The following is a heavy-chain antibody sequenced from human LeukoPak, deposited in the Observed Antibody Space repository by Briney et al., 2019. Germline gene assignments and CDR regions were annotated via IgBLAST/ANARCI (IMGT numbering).Heavy chain of an antibody. CDR3: AYRRPGYISGWDQSFFDN. Sequence: SGPTLVNPTQTLTLTCTFSGFSLSTTGVGVGWIRQPPGKALEWLAVIYWDNDKRYSPSLKSRLTLTKDTSKNQVVLTMTNMDPVDTATYYCAYRRPGYISGWDQSFFDNWAPGTLVTVSS. J-gene: IGHJ4*02. CDR1: GFSLSTTGVG. CDR2: IYWDNDK. D-gene: IGHD6-19*01. V-gene: IGHV2-5*02.